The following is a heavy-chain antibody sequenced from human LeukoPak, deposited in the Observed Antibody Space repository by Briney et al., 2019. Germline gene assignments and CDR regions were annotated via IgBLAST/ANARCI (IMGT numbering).Heavy chain of an antibody. CDR1: GYTFTGYY. Sequence: ASVKVSCKASGYTFTGYYMHWVRQAPGQGLEWMGWTNPNSGATNYAQKFRGWVTMTRDTSISTAYMELSSLKSDDTAVYYCARGLGDSSSWAPFCDYWGQGTLVTVSS. J-gene: IGHJ4*02. CDR2: TNPNSGAT. V-gene: IGHV1-2*04. CDR3: ARGLGDSSSWAPFCDY. D-gene: IGHD6-13*01.